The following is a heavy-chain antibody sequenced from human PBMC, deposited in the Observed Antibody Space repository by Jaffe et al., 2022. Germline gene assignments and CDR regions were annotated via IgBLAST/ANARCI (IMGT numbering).Heavy chain of an antibody. Sequence: EVQLLESGGGLVQPGGSLRLSCAASGFTFSSYAMSWVRQAPGKGLEWVSAISGSGGSTYYADSVKGRFTISRDNSKNTLYLQMNSLRAEDTAVYYCAKDGVDYIWGSLYYFDYWGQGTLVTVSS. CDR2: ISGSGGST. D-gene: IGHD3-16*01. V-gene: IGHV3-23*01. CDR1: GFTFSSYA. J-gene: IGHJ4*02. CDR3: AKDGVDYIWGSLYYFDY.